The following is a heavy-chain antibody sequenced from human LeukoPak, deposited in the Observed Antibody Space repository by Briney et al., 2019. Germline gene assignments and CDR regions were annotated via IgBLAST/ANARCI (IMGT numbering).Heavy chain of an antibody. CDR2: ICHSGST. CDR3: ARERSSVVDHGIDY. D-gene: IGHD2-21*01. CDR1: GYSTSSDYC. Sequence: PSETLSLTCIVSGYSTSSDYCWGWNRQPPGRGLEWIGSICHSGSTYYKPSLKSRVTISADTAKNQFSLKVTSVTAADTAVYYCARERSSVVDHGIDYWGQGFLVTVSS. V-gene: IGHV4-38-2*02. J-gene: IGHJ4*02.